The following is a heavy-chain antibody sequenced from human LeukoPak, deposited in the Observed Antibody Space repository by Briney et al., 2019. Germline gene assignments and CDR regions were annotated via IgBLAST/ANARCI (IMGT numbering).Heavy chain of an antibody. D-gene: IGHD6-13*01. V-gene: IGHV1-3*04. CDR2: INTGNGNT. Sequence: ASVKVSCKASGYTSTNYAMHWVRQAPGQRLEWMGWINTGNGNTKYSQKFQGRVTITRDTSASTAYMDLSSLRSEDTAVYYCARDGEYRSSVNWFDPWGQGTLVTVSS. CDR3: ARDGEYRSSVNWFDP. J-gene: IGHJ5*02. CDR1: GYTSTNYA.